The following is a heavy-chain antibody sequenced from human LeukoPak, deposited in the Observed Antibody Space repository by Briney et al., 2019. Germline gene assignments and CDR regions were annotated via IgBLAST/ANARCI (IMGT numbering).Heavy chain of an antibody. Sequence: GASVKVSCKASGYTFTSYGISRVRQAPGQGLEWMGWISAYNGNTNYAQKLQGRVTMTTDTSTSTAYMELSSLRSEDTAVYYCARVRRSYDFWSGARAFDIWGQGTMVTVSS. J-gene: IGHJ3*02. D-gene: IGHD3-3*01. CDR2: ISAYNGNT. CDR3: ARVRRSYDFWSGARAFDI. V-gene: IGHV1-18*01. CDR1: GYTFTSYG.